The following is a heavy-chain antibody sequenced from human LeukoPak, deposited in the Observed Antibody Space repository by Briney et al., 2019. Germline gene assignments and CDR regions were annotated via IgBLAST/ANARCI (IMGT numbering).Heavy chain of an antibody. CDR3: ARQTYYGDYLHFDY. J-gene: IGHJ4*02. CDR2: IIPIFGTA. D-gene: IGHD4-17*01. Sequence: SVKVSCRASGGTFSSYAISWVRQAPGQGLEWMGGIIPIFGTANYAQKFQGRVTITADESTSTAYMELSSLRSEDTAVYYCARQTYYGDYLHFDYWGQGTLVTVSS. V-gene: IGHV1-69*13. CDR1: GGTFSSYA.